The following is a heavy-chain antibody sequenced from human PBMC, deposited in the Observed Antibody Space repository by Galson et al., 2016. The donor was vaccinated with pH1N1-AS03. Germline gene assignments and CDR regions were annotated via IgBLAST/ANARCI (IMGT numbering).Heavy chain of an antibody. CDR1: GFTFRRNW. CDR2: INPGRTYT. Sequence: SLRLSCAASGFTFRRNWMHWVRQAPGKGLECVSRINPGRTYTSYGESVKGRFTISRDNAENTLYLQMNSLRADDTAVYYCARDDDLYSIDYWGQGTLVTVSS. D-gene: IGHD2-15*01. J-gene: IGHJ4*02. CDR3: ARDDDLYSIDY. V-gene: IGHV3-74*01.